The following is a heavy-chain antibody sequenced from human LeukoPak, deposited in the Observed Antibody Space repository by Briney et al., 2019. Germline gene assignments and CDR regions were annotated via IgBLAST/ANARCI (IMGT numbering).Heavy chain of an antibody. CDR3: ASRPGGSTWYGVFDY. D-gene: IGHD6-13*01. Sequence: SKTLSLTCTVSGASMSNHFWSWIRQPPGKGLEWIGYIYGSDTTNYNPSLKSRVTMSVDTSENQFSLKLSSVTAADTALYYCASRPGGSTWYGVFDYWSRGTLVTVSS. CDR2: IYGSDTT. J-gene: IGHJ4*02. CDR1: GASMSNHF. V-gene: IGHV4-59*11.